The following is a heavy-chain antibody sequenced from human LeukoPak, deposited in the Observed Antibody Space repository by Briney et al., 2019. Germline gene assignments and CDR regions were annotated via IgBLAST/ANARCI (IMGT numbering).Heavy chain of an antibody. CDR2: INHSGST. Sequence: SETLSLTCAVYGGSFSGYYWSWIRQPPGKGLEWIGEINHSGSTNYNPSLKSRATISVDTSKNQFSLKLSSVTAADTAVYYCARGGCSSTSCYTGFFDYWGQGTLVTVSS. J-gene: IGHJ4*02. CDR1: GGSFSGYY. D-gene: IGHD2-2*02. V-gene: IGHV4-34*01. CDR3: ARGGCSSTSCYTGFFDY.